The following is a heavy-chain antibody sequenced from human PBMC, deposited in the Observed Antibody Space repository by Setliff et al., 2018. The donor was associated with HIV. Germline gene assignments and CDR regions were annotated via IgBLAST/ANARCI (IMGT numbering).Heavy chain of an antibody. V-gene: IGHV1-69*13. CDR1: GGTFINSA. CDR3: ATGRHYYDSSDYPANPFDD. CDR2: IIPIFGTG. D-gene: IGHD3-22*01. Sequence: RASVKVSCKASGGTFINSAFNWVRQAPGQGLEWMGSIIPIFGTGNYAQNFQGRVTITADGSTSTAYMELTSLRSEDTAVYYCATGRHYYDSSDYPANPFDDWGQGTLVTVSS. J-gene: IGHJ3*01.